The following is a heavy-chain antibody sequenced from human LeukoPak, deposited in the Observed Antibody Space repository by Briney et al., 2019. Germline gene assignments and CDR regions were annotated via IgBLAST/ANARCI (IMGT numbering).Heavy chain of an antibody. CDR2: ISYDGSNK. J-gene: IGHJ4*02. D-gene: IGHD2-2*01. CDR1: GFTFSSYG. V-gene: IGHV3-30*03. CDR3: MTVVPAATMTT. Sequence: PGRSLRLSCAASGFTFSSYGMHWVRQAPGKGLEWVAVISYDGSNKYYADSVKGRFTISRDNSKNTLYLQMNSLRAEDTAVYYCMTVVPAATMTTWGQGTLVTVSS.